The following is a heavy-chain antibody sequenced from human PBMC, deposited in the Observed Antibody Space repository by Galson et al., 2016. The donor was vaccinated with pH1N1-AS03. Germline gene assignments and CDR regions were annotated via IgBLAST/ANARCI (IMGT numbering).Heavy chain of an antibody. Sequence: KVSCKASGYIFTGFYVHWVRQAPGQGLEWMGWINTDSGVTNYAHKFEAWVTMTRDTSVSTAYMELYGLKSDDTAVYYCARDPRGPCTSATCPTTYYFGMDVWGQGTTVIVSS. V-gene: IGHV1-2*04. D-gene: IGHD2-2*01. J-gene: IGHJ6*02. CDR2: INTDSGVT. CDR3: ARDPRGPCTSATCPTTYYFGMDV. CDR1: GYIFTGFY.